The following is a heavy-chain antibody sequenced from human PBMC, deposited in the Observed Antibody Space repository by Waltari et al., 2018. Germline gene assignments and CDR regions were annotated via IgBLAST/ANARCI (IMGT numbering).Heavy chain of an antibody. D-gene: IGHD4-17*01. V-gene: IGHV4-38-2*01. J-gene: IGHJ5*02. CDR3: AENGDYGENWFDP. CDR2: IYHSGST. Sequence: QVQLQESGPGLVKPSETLSLTCAVSGYSISSGYYWGWIRQPPGKGLEWIGSIYHSGSTYDNPSLKIRVTISVDTSKNQFSLKLSSVTAADTAVYYGAENGDYGENWFDPWGQGTLVTVSS. CDR1: GYSISSGYY.